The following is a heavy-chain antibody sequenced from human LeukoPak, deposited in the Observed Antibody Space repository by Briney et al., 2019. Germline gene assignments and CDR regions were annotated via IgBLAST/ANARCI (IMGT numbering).Heavy chain of an antibody. V-gene: IGHV4-59*01. CDR2: IYYSGST. J-gene: IGHJ4*02. Sequence: PSETLSLTCTVSGGTIRSYYWNWIRQPPGEGLEWIGYIYYSGSTNYNPSVESRVTISVDTSKNQFSLKLSSVTAADTAVYYCARGHSSGWYYFDYWGQGTLVTVSS. D-gene: IGHD6-19*01. CDR1: GGTIRSYY. CDR3: ARGHSSGWYYFDY.